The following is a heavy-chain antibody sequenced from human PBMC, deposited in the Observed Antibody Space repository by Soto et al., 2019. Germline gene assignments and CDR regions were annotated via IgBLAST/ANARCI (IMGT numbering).Heavy chain of an antibody. J-gene: IGHJ4*02. D-gene: IGHD3-3*02. CDR2: IYYSGST. CDR1: GGSISSYY. V-gene: IGHV4-59*01. Sequence: PSGTLSLTCTVSGGSISSYYWSWIRQPPGKGLEWIGYIYYSGSTNYNPSLKSRVTISVDTSKNQFSLKLSSVTAADTAVYYCARRINKLAAYFDYWGQGTLVTVSS. CDR3: ARRINKLAAYFDY.